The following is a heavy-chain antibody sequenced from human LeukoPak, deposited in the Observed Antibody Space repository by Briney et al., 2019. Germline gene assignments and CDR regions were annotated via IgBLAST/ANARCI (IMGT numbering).Heavy chain of an antibody. CDR3: ARGTLYYDYVWGSYRSMFDY. CDR1: GGSFSGYY. CDR2: INHSGST. D-gene: IGHD3-16*02. Sequence: SETLSLTCAVCGGSFSGYYWSWIRQPPGKGLERIGEINHSGSTNYNPSLKSRVTISVDTSKNQFSLKLSSVTAADTAVYYCARGTLYYDYVWGSYRSMFDYWGQGTLVTVSS. J-gene: IGHJ4*02. V-gene: IGHV4-34*01.